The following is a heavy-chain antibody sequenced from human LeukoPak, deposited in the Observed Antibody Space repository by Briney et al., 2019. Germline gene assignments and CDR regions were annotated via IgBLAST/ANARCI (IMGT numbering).Heavy chain of an antibody. CDR1: GFTFSSYS. CDR2: ISSSSSYI. D-gene: IGHD6-13*01. Sequence: GGSLRLSCAASGFTFSSYSMNWVRQAPGKGLEWVSSISSSSSYIYYADSVKGRFTISSDNAKNSLYLQMNSLRAEDTAVYYCARVGSSSWYDYYSDYWGQGTLVTVSS. J-gene: IGHJ4*02. CDR3: ARVGSSSWYDYYSDY. V-gene: IGHV3-21*01.